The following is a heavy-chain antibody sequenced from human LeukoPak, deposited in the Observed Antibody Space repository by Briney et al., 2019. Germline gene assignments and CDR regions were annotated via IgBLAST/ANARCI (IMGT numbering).Heavy chain of an antibody. CDR3: ARDLRTYRYFDL. CDR2: ISSSSSYI. Sequence: GGSLRLSCAASGFNFGEFWMAWVRQAPGKGLEWVSSISSSSSYIYYADSVKGRFTISRDNAKNSLYLQMNSLRAEDTAVYYCARDLRTYRYFDLWGRGTLVTVSS. V-gene: IGHV3-21*01. J-gene: IGHJ2*01. CDR1: GFNFGEFW. D-gene: IGHD1-1*01.